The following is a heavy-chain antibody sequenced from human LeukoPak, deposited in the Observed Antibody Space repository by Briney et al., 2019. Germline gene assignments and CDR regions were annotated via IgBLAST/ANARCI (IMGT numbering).Heavy chain of an antibody. CDR2: IKQDGSEK. J-gene: IGHJ4*02. V-gene: IGHV3-7*01. CDR3: ARDTGCSGGTCYSFYDY. Sequence: GGSLRLSCAASGFTFSSYWMTWVRQAPGKGLEWVANIKQDGSEKYHVDSVKGRFTISRDNAKNSLYLQMNSLRAEDTAVYYCARDTGCSGGTCYSFYDYWGQGTLVTLSS. D-gene: IGHD2-15*01. CDR1: GFTFSSYW.